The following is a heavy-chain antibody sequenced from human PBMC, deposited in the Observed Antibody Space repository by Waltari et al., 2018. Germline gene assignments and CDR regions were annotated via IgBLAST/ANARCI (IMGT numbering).Heavy chain of an antibody. V-gene: IGHV3-74*01. CDR1: GFTFSIYW. J-gene: IGHJ4*02. CDR2: INFYVSII. CDR3: VLGEKYFDF. Sequence: VQLEESGGGLVQPGGSLRLYCAASGFTFSIYWLDWVRQGPGKGLEWVSRINFYVSIINYADAVRGRFTISRDNAKKTLYLQMSSLRAEDTAVYYCVLGEKYFDFWGQGTPVTVSS.